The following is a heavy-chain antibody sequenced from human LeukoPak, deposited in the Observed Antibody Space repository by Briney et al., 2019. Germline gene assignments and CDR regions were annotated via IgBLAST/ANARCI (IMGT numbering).Heavy chain of an antibody. Sequence: GASVKVSCKASGGTFSSYAISWVRQAPGQGLEWMGGIIPIFGTANYAQKFQGRVTITADKSTSTAYMELSSLRSEDTAVYYCARCPTLGDYYGSGSPTYYYYYYMDVWGKGTTVTVSS. CDR2: IIPIFGTA. J-gene: IGHJ6*03. CDR1: GGTFSSYA. V-gene: IGHV1-69*06. D-gene: IGHD3-10*01. CDR3: ARCPTLGDYYGSGSPTYYYYYYMDV.